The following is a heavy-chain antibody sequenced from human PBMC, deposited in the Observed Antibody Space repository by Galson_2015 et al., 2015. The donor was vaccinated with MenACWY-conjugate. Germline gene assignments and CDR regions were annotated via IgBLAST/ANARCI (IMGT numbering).Heavy chain of an antibody. D-gene: IGHD6-13*01. CDR1: GFTFNDYY. CDR2: ISSRSTYT. J-gene: IGHJ4*02. V-gene: IGHV3-11*06. CDR3: GRGCSNWESSKRCFDF. Sequence: SLRLSCAASGFTFNDYYMIWVRQAPGKGLEWVSHISSRSTYTQYADSVKGRFTISRDNDKNSLYLQMNSLRAEDTAVYYCGRGCSNWESSKRCFDFWGQGTLVTVSS.